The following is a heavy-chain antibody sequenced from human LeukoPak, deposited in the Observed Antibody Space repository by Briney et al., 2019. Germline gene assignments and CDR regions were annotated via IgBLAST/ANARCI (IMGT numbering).Heavy chain of an antibody. CDR2: IIPIFGTA. D-gene: IGHD5-18*01. CDR3: AREDSGYSFFDY. CDR1: GGTFSSYA. V-gene: IGHV1-69*13. Sequence: GASVKVSCKASGGTFSSYAIRWVRQAPGQGLEWMGGIIPIFGTANYAQKFQGRVTITADESTSTAYMELSSLRSEDTAVYYCAREDSGYSFFDYWGQGTLVTVSS. J-gene: IGHJ4*02.